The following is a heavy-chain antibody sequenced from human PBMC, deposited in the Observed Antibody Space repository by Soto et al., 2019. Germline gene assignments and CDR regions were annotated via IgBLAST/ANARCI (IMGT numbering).Heavy chain of an antibody. CDR3: AKDQWLVQIPVYYYYMDV. V-gene: IGHV3-30*18. CDR2: ISYDGSNK. Sequence: GGSLRLSCAASGFTFSSYGMHWVRQAPGKGLEWVAVISYDGSNKYYADSVKGRFTISRDNSKNTLYLQMNSLRAEDTAVYYCAKDQWLVQIPVYYYYMDVWGKGTTVTVSS. J-gene: IGHJ6*03. CDR1: GFTFSSYG. D-gene: IGHD6-19*01.